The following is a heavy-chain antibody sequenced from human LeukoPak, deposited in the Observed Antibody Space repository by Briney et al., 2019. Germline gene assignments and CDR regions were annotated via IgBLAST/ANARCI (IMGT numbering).Heavy chain of an antibody. CDR2: ISSSGSTI. D-gene: IGHD6-19*01. CDR1: GFTFSSYA. CDR3: ARVSPIAVAGPTLFDY. Sequence: GGSLRLSCAASGFTFSSYAMSWVRQAPGKGLEWVSYISSSGSTIYYADSVKGRFTISRDNAKNSLYLQMNSLRAEDTAVYYCARVSPIAVAGPTLFDYWGQGTLVTVSS. J-gene: IGHJ4*02. V-gene: IGHV3-48*04.